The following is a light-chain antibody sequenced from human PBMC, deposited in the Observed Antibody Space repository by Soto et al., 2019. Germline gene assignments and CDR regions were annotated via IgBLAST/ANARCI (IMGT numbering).Light chain of an antibody. V-gene: IGLV1-47*02. CDR1: SSNIGSNY. CDR3: TAWDDTLRGPL. CDR2: SNN. Sequence: QSVLTQPPSASGTPGQRVTISCSGSSSNIGSNYVYWYQQLPGTAPKLLIYSNNQRPSGVPDRFSGSKSGPSASLAISGVRSADDADYYCTAWDDTLRGPLFGGGTKLTVL. J-gene: IGLJ2*01.